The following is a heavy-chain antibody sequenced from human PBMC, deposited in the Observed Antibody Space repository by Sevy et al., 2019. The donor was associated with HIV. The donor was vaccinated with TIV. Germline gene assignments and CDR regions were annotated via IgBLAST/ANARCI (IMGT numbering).Heavy chain of an antibody. J-gene: IGHJ4*02. Sequence: GGSLRLSCAASGFTFSSFAMSWVRQVPGKGLEWVSSINGRGGSTYYADSVKGRVTFSRDNSKNKLFLQMDSLRAEDTATYYYESPTTRIAASTDALFDYWGQGTLVTVSS. CDR2: INGRGGST. CDR1: GFTFSSFA. V-gene: IGHV3-23*01. D-gene: IGHD6-13*01. CDR3: ESPTTRIAASTDALFDY.